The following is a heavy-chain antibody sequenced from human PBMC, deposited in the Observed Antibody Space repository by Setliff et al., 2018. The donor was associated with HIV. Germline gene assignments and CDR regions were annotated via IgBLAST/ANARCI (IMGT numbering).Heavy chain of an antibody. Sequence: SETLSLTCAVSGDSISSSNWWNWVRQPPGKGLEWIGGIYHSGSTNYNPSLKSRVTISVDKSKNQFSLKLTSVTAADTAVYYCASAVGSSSWLRALDYWGQGTLVTVSS. CDR3: ASAVGSSSWLRALDY. D-gene: IGHD6-13*01. CDR1: GDSISSSNW. V-gene: IGHV4-4*02. CDR2: IYHSGST. J-gene: IGHJ4*02.